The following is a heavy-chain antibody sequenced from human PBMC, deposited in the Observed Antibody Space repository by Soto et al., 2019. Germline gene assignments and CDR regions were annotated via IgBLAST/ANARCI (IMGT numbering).Heavy chain of an antibody. D-gene: IGHD4-17*01. CDR1: GGSISSYY. CDR3: ATDDYGDYVSSRRPYYYYYYMDV. J-gene: IGHJ6*03. CDR2: IYYSGST. V-gene: IGHV4-59*01. Sequence: QVQLQESGPGLVKPSETLSLTCTVSGGSISSYYWSWIRQPPGKGLEWIGYIYYSGSTNYNPSLRSRVTISVDTSKNQCSLKLSSVTAADTAVYYCATDDYGDYVSSRRPYYYYYYMDVWGKGTTVTVSS.